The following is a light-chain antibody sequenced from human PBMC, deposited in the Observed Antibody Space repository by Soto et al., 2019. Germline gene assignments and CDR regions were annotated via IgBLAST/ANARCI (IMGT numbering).Light chain of an antibody. V-gene: IGLV2-14*01. Sequence: QSALTQPASVSGSPGQSIAISCTGTSSDVGGYNSVSWYQQHPGKAPKLLIYDVSTRPSGVSDRFSGSKSGNTASLTISGLQAEDEAAYSCSSYSTGGSYVFGTGTKVTVL. CDR3: SSYSTGGSYV. J-gene: IGLJ1*01. CDR2: DVS. CDR1: SSDVGGYNS.